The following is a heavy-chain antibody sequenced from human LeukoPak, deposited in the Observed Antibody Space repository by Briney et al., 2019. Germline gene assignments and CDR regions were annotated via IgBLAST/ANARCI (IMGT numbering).Heavy chain of an antibody. CDR2: IIPIFGTA. D-gene: IGHD6-19*01. CDR1: GGTFSSYA. CDR3: ASYNGQWLAWDY. V-gene: IGHV1-69*05. J-gene: IGHJ4*02. Sequence: ASVKVSCKASGGTFSSYAISWVRQAPGQGLEWMGRIIPIFGTANYAQKFQGRVTITTDGSTSTAYMELSSLRSEDTAVYYCASYNGQWLAWDYWGQGTLVTVSS.